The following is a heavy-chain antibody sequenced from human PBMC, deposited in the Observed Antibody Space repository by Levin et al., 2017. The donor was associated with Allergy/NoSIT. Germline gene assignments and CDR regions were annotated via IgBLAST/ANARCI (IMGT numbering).Heavy chain of an antibody. D-gene: IGHD6-6*01. CDR2: INHSGST. J-gene: IGHJ5*02. CDR1: GGSFSGYY. CDR3: ARGRQTLFIAARPLNKGNWFDP. Sequence: AGGSLRLSCAVYGGSFSGYYWSWIRQPPGKGLEWIGEINHSGSTNYNPSLKSRVTISVDTSKNQFSLKLSSVTAADTAVYYCARGRQTLFIAARPLNKGNWFDPWGQGTLVTVSS. V-gene: IGHV4-34*01.